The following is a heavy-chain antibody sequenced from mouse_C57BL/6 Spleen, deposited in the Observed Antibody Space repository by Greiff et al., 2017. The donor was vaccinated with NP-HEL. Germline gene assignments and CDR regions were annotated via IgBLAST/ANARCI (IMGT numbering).Heavy chain of an antibody. Sequence: EVQLQESGPELVKPGASVKISCKASGYTFTDYYMDWVKQSHGKSLEWIGDINPNNGGTSYNQKFKGKATLTVDKSSSTAYMELRSLTSADSAVYYCARQGHYYAMDDWGQGTSVTVSS. CDR1: GYTFTDYY. J-gene: IGHJ4*01. V-gene: IGHV1-26*01. CDR2: INPNNGGT. CDR3: ARQGHYYAMDD.